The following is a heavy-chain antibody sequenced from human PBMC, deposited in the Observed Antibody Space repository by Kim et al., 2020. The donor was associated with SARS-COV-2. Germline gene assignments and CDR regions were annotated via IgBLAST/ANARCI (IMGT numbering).Heavy chain of an antibody. V-gene: IGHV4-39*01. CDR3: ARSDTTMAFDY. Sequence: TYYHQPLKNRVTITVDTSKNQFSLNLSSVTAADTTVYYCARSDTTMAFDYWGQGSLVTVSS. J-gene: IGHJ4*02. CDR2: T. D-gene: IGHD5-18*01.